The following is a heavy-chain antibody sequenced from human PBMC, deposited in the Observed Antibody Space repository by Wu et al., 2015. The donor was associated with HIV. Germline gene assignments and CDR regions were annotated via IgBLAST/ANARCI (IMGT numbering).Heavy chain of an antibody. D-gene: IGHD6-13*01. Sequence: QVHLVQSGAEMKKPGSSVKVSCKAFGNTFSNYAINWVRQAPGQGLEWMGGIIPLFGTANYAQKFQGRVTITADESTSTAYMELSSLRSEDTAVYYCAKSQIAAAGISLFYWGQGTLVTVSS. CDR2: IIPLFGTA. V-gene: IGHV1-69*12. CDR3: AKSQIAAAGISLFY. J-gene: IGHJ4*02. CDR1: GNTFSNYA.